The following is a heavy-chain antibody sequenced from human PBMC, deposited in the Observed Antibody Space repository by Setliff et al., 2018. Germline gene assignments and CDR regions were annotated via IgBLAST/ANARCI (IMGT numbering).Heavy chain of an antibody. J-gene: IGHJ6*03. D-gene: IGHD3-3*01. Sequence: ASVKVSCKVSGYRLIEVSMHWVRQAPGKGLEWMGGFDPEDEETIYAQKFQGRVTMTEDTSTDTAYMELSSLRSEDTAVYYCAREQSNYDFWSGYYGSYYYYMDVWGKGTTVTVSS. CDR1: GYRLIEVS. CDR3: AREQSNYDFWSGYYGSYYYYMDV. CDR2: FDPEDEET. V-gene: IGHV1-24*01.